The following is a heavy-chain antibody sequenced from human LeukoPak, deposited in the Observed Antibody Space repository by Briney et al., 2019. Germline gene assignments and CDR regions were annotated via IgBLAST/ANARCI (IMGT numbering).Heavy chain of an antibody. J-gene: IGHJ4*02. CDR3: ASTGIAVASFDY. CDR2: ISAYNGNT. CDR1: GYTFTSYG. D-gene: IGHD6-19*01. V-gene: IGHV1-18*04. Sequence: ASVKVSCKAYGYTFTSYGISWVRQAPGQGLEWMGWISAYNGNTSYAQKLQGRVTMTTDTSTSTAYMELRSLRSDDTAVYYCASTGIAVASFDYWGQGTLVTVSS.